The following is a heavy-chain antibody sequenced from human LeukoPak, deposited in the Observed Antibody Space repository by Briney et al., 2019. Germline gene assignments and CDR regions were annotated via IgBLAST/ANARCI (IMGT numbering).Heavy chain of an antibody. CDR3: ARGRSHSYYMDV. J-gene: IGHJ6*03. V-gene: IGHV1-2*02. CDR2: INPNSGGT. Sequence: ASVKVSCKASGYTFTGYYMHWVRQAPGQGLEWMGWINPNSGGTNYAQKFRGRVTMTRDTSISTAYMELSRLRSDDTAVYYCARGRSHSYYMDVWGKGTTVTISS. D-gene: IGHD5-24*01. CDR1: GYTFTGYY.